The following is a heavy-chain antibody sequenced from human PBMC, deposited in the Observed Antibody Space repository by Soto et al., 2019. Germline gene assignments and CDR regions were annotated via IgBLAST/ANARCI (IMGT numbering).Heavy chain of an antibody. CDR3: AKGGTSSGWYTEYYGMDV. D-gene: IGHD6-19*01. J-gene: IGHJ6*02. CDR1: GGSISSYY. Sequence: QVQLQESGPGLVKPSETLSLTCTVSGGSISSYYWSWIRQPAGKGLEWIGRIYTSGSTNYNPSLKSRVTMSVDTSKNQFSLKLSSVTAADTAVYYCAKGGTSSGWYTEYYGMDVWGQGTTVTVSS. CDR2: IYTSGST. V-gene: IGHV4-4*07.